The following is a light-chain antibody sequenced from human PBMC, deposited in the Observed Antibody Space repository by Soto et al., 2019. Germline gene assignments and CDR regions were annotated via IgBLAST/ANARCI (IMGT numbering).Light chain of an antibody. CDR1: QSISSW. V-gene: IGKV1-5*03. CDR3: QQYNSYPGT. Sequence: DIQMTQSPSTLSASVGDRVTITCLASQSISSWLSWYQQKPGKAPKPLIYKPSSLESGVPSRCSGSGSAPEFTITISSLQPDDFATNYCQQYNSYPGTFGQGTKVEIK. J-gene: IGKJ1*01. CDR2: KPS.